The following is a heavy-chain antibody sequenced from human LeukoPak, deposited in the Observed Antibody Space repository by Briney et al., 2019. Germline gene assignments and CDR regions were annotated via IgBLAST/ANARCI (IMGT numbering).Heavy chain of an antibody. J-gene: IGHJ3*02. Sequence: SETLSLTCAVYGGSFSGYYWSWIRQPPGKGLEWIGEINHSGSTNYNPSLKSRVTISVDTSKNQFSLKLSPVTAADTAVYYCARPQLRVGAFDIWGQGTMVTVSS. CDR3: ARPQLRVGAFDI. V-gene: IGHV4-34*01. CDR2: INHSGST. CDR1: GGSFSGYY. D-gene: IGHD3-10*01.